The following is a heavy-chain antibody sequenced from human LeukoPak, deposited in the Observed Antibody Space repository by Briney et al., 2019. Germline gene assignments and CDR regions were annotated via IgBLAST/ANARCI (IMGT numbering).Heavy chain of an antibody. CDR2: IYYSGST. D-gene: IGHD5-18*01. V-gene: IGHV4-39*01. CDR1: GGSISSSSYY. J-gene: IGHJ3*02. CDR3: ARPFRTGYSYAAGAFDI. Sequence: SETLSLTCTVSGGSISSSSYYWCWIRQHPGKGLEWIGSIYYSGSTYYNPSLKSRVTISVDTSKNQFSLKLSSVTAADTAVYYCARPFRTGYSYAAGAFDIWGQGTMVTVSS.